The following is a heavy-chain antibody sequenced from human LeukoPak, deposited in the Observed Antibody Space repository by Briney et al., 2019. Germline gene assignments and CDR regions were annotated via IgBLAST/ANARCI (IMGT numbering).Heavy chain of an antibody. V-gene: IGHV4-30-2*01. Sequence: SETLSLTCAVSGGSISSGGYSWSWIRQPPGKGLEWIGYIYHSGSTYYNPSLKSRVTISVDRSKNQFSLKLSSVTAADTAVYYCARGGTTVVTTVYFDYWGQGTLVTVSS. J-gene: IGHJ4*02. CDR1: GGSISSGGYS. D-gene: IGHD4-23*01. CDR2: IYHSGST. CDR3: ARGGTTVVTTVYFDY.